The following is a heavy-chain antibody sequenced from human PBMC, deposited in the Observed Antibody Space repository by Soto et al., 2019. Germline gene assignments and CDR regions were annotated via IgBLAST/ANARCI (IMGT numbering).Heavy chain of an antibody. J-gene: IGHJ6*02. CDR2: IYYSGST. Sequence: PSETLSLTCTVSGGSVSSGSYYWSWIRQPPGKGLEWIGYIYYSGSTNYNPSLKSRVTISVDTSKNQFSLKLSSVTAADTAVYYCARAPYSSSWYPKNYYYYYGMDVWGQGTTVTVSS. D-gene: IGHD6-13*01. CDR3: ARAPYSSSWYPKNYYYYYGMDV. CDR1: GGSVSSGSYY. V-gene: IGHV4-61*01.